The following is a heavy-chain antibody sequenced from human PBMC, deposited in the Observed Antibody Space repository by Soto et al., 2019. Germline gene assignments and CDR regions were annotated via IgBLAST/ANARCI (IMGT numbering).Heavy chain of an antibody. D-gene: IGHD5-18*01. CDR1: GGSISSYY. CDR2: IYYSGST. CDR3: ARDIDGYGNSNWFDP. Sequence: PSETLSLTCTFSGGSISSYYWSLIRQPPGKGLEWIGYIYYSGSTNYNPSLKSRVTISVDTSKNQFSLKLSSVTAADTAVYYCARDIDGYGNSNWFDPWGQGTLVTVSS. J-gene: IGHJ5*02. V-gene: IGHV4-59*01.